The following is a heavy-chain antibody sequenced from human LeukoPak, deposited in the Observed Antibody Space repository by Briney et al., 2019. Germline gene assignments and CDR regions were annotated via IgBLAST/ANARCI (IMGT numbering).Heavy chain of an antibody. CDR2: IYYSGST. J-gene: IGHJ4*02. Sequence: KPSETLSPTCTVSGGSISSYYWSWLRQPPGKGGEGIGYIYYSGSTNYNPSLKSRVTISVDTSKNQFSLKLSSVTAADTAVYYCARDGENQYYFDYWGQGTLVTVSS. CDR1: GGSISSYY. V-gene: IGHV4-59*01. D-gene: IGHD1-14*01. CDR3: ARDGENQYYFDY.